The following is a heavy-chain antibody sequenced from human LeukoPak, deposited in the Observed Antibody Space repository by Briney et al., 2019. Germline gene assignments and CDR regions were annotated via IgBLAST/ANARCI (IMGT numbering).Heavy chain of an antibody. J-gene: IGHJ4*02. CDR1: GFSLSTSGVG. V-gene: IGHV2-5*02. CDR2: IYWDDDK. CDR3: AHSLEVPAAVPYFDY. Sequence: SGPTLVKPTQTLTLTCTFSGFSLSTSGVGVGWIRQPPGEALEWLALIYWDDDKRYSPSLKSRLTITKDTSKNQVVLTMTNMDPVDTATYYCAHSLEVPAAVPYFDYWGQGTLVTVSS. D-gene: IGHD2-2*01.